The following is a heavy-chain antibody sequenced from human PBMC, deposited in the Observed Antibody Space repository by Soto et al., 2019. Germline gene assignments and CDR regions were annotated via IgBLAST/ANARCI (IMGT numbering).Heavy chain of an antibody. D-gene: IGHD6-19*01. CDR1: VYTFTNHG. CDR3: ARGPSNTSGSRICFGS. V-gene: IGHV1-18*01. CDR2: ISAYNGDT. J-gene: IGHJ4*02. Sequence: XSVNVSYKPSVYTFTNHGVTWVRQAPGQGLEWMGWISAYNGDTNCTKNYPGRVTMTTDTSARTAYMELRSLRSDDTAVDSFARGPSNTSGSRICFGSWGQGTLVTVSS.